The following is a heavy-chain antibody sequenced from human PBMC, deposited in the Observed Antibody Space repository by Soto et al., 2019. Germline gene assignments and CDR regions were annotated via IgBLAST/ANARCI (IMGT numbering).Heavy chain of an antibody. J-gene: IGHJ6*03. CDR3: ARHFDYGSGSYPALYYYMDV. CDR2: IYYSGST. Sequence: PSETLSLTCTVSGGSISSGGYYWSWIRQHPGKGLEWIGYIYYSGSTNYNPSLKSRVTVSVDTSKNQFSLKLSSVTAADTAVYYCARHFDYGSGSYPALYYYMDVWGKGTTVTVSS. V-gene: IGHV4-61*08. D-gene: IGHD3-10*01. CDR1: GGSISSGGYY.